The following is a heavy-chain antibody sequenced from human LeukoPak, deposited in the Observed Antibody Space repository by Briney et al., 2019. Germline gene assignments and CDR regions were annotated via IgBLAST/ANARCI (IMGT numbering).Heavy chain of an antibody. J-gene: IGHJ4*02. CDR2: ISYDGSNK. D-gene: IGHD3-22*01. CDR1: GFTFSSYG. Sequence: GGSLRLSCAASGFTFSSYGMHWVRQAPGKGLEWVAVISYDGSNKYYADSVKGRFTISRDNSKNTLYLQMNSLRAEDTAVYYCAKDWSRIYCDSSDFWGQGTLVTVSS. CDR3: AKDWSRIYCDSSDF. V-gene: IGHV3-30*18.